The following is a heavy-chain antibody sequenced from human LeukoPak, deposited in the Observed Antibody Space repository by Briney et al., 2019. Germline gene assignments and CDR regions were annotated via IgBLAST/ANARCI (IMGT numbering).Heavy chain of an antibody. CDR2: IMPLFNTA. V-gene: IGHV1-69*05. Sequence: ASVKVSCKASGGTFSSYSITWVRQAPGQGLEWMGGIMPLFNTANYAQQFQGRVTITTDESTSTAYMELSSLRFEDTAMYYCARVDRYHYYLDVWGKGTTVTFSS. J-gene: IGHJ6*03. CDR3: ARVDRYHYYLDV. CDR1: GGTFSSYS.